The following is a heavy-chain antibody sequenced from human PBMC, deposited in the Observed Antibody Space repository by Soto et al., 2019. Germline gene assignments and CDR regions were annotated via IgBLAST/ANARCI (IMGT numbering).Heavy chain of an antibody. Sequence: SETLSLTCAVYGGSFSGYYWSWIRQPPGKGLEWIGEINHSGSTNYNPSLKSRVTISVDTSKNQFSLKLSSVTAADTAVYYCARGRFPAGDTSKHYFEYWGQGTLVTVSS. D-gene: IGHD1-26*01. CDR2: INHSGST. CDR1: GGSFSGYY. CDR3: ARGRFPAGDTSKHYFEY. V-gene: IGHV4-34*01. J-gene: IGHJ4*02.